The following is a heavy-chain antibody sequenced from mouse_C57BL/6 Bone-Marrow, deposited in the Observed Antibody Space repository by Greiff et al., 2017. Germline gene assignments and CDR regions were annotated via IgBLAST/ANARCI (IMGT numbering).Heavy chain of an antibody. CDR3: TTHYYGSSCVYFDY. V-gene: IGHV14-4*01. J-gene: IGHJ2*01. Sequence: EVQLQESGAELVRPGASVKLSCTASGFNIKDDYMHWVKQRPEQGLEWIGWIDPENGDTESASKFQGKATITADTSSNTAYLQLSSLTSEDTAVYYCTTHYYGSSCVYFDYWGQGTTLTVSS. CDR1: GFNIKDDY. CDR2: IDPENGDT. D-gene: IGHD1-1*01.